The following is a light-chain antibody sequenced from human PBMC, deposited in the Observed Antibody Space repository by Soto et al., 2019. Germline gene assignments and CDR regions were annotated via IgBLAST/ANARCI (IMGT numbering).Light chain of an antibody. CDR2: STS. CDR3: QHYGDAART. J-gene: IGKJ5*01. Sequence: EIVLTQSPGTVSFFPGERATLSCRASQSVGSLYLAWYQQKPGRAPRLIIYSTSTRATGIPDRFSGSWSGRDCTLTISRLEPEDSAVYHCQHYGDAARTFGQGTRLEIK. V-gene: IGKV3-20*01. CDR1: QSVGSLY.